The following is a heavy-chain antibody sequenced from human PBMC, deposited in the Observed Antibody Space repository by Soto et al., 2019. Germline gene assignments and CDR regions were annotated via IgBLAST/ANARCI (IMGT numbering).Heavy chain of an antibody. V-gene: IGHV1-69*06. J-gene: IGHJ6*02. CDR3: ARDPTATGYSSIWSAHYYYGMDV. CDR2: IIPIVGTA. Sequence: QVQLVQSGAEVKKPGSSVKVSCKASGGTFSSYAISWVRQAPGQGLEWMGGIIPIVGTANYGQKFQGRVTITADKATRTAYMELSSLRSEDTAVYYCARDPTATGYSSIWSAHYYYGMDVWGQGTTVTGPS. D-gene: IGHD6-13*01. CDR1: GGTFSSYA.